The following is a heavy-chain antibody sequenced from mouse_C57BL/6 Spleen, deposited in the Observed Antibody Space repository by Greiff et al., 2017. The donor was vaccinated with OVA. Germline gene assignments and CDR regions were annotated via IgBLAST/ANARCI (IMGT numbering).Heavy chain of an antibody. CDR1: GYSFTGYY. Sequence: VQLKQSGPELVKPGASVKISCKASGYSFTGYYMNWVKQSPEKSLEWIGEINPSTGGTTYNQKFKAKATLTVDKSSSTAYMQLKSLTSEDSAVYYCARGVMDYWGQGTSVTVSS. CDR2: INPSTGGT. CDR3: ARGVMDY. V-gene: IGHV1-42*01. J-gene: IGHJ4*01.